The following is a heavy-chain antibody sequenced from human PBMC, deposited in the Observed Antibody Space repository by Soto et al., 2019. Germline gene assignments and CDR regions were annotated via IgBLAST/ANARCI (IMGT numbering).Heavy chain of an antibody. Sequence: EVPLVESGGGLVQPGGSLRLSCAASGFRFRDYWMYWVRQTPGKGLEWVANIKQDGSEKYYVDSVKGRFTISRDNARNSLFLQMDGLRAEDTAVYFCARVTTMGGYWGQGTLVTVSS. D-gene: IGHD4-17*01. CDR1: GFRFRDYW. CDR3: ARVTTMGGY. J-gene: IGHJ4*02. CDR2: IKQDGSEK. V-gene: IGHV3-7*01.